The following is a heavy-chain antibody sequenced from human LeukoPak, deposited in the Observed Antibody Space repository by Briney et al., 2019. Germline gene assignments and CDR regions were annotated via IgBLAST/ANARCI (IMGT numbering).Heavy chain of an antibody. Sequence: PSETLSLTCTVSGVSISSSNSYWGWIRQPPGKGLEWIGSIYYSGNTYYNPSLKSRVTISVDTSKNQFSLKLTSVTAADTAVYYCARDPYGDYVFDPWGQGTLVTVSS. CDR3: ARDPYGDYVFDP. D-gene: IGHD4-17*01. V-gene: IGHV4-39*07. CDR1: GVSISSSNSY. J-gene: IGHJ5*02. CDR2: IYYSGNT.